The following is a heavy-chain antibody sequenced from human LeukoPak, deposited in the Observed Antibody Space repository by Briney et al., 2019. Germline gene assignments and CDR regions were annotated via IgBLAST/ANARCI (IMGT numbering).Heavy chain of an antibody. V-gene: IGHV3-21*01. J-gene: IGHJ4*02. CDR1: GSTFSSYS. CDR2: ISSSSSYI. CDR3: ASWVHSSSWYGVSFDY. Sequence: PGGSLRLSCAASGSTFSSYSMNWVRQAPGKGLEWVSSISSSSSYIYYADSVKGRFTISRDNAKNSLYLQMNSLRAEDTAVYYCASWVHSSSWYGVSFDYWGQGTLVTVSS. D-gene: IGHD6-13*01.